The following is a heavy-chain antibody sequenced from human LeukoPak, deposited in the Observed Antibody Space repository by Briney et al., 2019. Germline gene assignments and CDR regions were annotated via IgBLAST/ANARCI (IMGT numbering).Heavy chain of an antibody. V-gene: IGHV3-15*01. Sequence: GGSLRLSCAASGFTFNNAWMSWVRQAPGKGLEWVGRIKTKAVVATTDYAAPVKGTFTISSDNSKNTLYLQMNSLKTEDTAVYYCAADTTRTSDYGFDYWGQGTLVTVSS. D-gene: IGHD4-17*01. CDR1: GFTFNNAW. J-gene: IGHJ4*02. CDR3: AADTTRTSDYGFDY. CDR2: IKTKAVVATT.